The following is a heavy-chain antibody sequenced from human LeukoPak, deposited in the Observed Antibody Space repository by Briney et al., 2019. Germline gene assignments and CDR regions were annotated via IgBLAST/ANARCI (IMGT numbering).Heavy chain of an antibody. CDR1: GGSITSSSYY. CDR3: ARTDSSGYYFDAFDI. D-gene: IGHD3-22*01. J-gene: IGHJ3*02. V-gene: IGHV4-39*07. CDR2: IYYSGST. Sequence: PSETLSLTCTVSGGSITSSSYYWGWIRQPPGKGLEWIGSIYYSGSTYYNPSVKSRVTISVDTSKNQFSLKLSSVTAADTAVYYCARTDSSGYYFDAFDIWGQGTMVTVSS.